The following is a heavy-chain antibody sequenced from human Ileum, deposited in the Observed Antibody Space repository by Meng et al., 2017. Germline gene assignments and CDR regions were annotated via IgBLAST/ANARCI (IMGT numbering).Heavy chain of an antibody. J-gene: IGHJ4*02. CDR3: ARTSGWFYY. D-gene: IGHD6-19*01. Sequence: FHLPQWGAGRLKPSETMSLTCAVYGGSFSVYYWSWIRQPPGKGLEWIGEINHSGSTNYNPSLKSRVTISVDTSKNQFSLKLSSVTAADTAVYYCARTSGWFYYWGQGTLVTVSS. V-gene: IGHV4-34*01. CDR1: GGSFSVYY. CDR2: INHSGST.